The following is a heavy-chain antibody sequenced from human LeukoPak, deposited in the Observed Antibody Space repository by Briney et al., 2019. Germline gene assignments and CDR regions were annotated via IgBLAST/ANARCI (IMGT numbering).Heavy chain of an antibody. V-gene: IGHV4-4*09. J-gene: IGHJ4*02. CDR1: GASISNYY. Sequence: KSSETLSLTCTVSGASISNYYWSWIRQTPEKGLEWMGHIHSSGGSSYYPSLKNRLTLSIDTSRNQLSLKLPSVTAADTAVYFCARLGSYHDFWGQGALVTVSS. D-gene: IGHD1-26*01. CDR2: IHSSGGS. CDR3: ARLGSYHDF.